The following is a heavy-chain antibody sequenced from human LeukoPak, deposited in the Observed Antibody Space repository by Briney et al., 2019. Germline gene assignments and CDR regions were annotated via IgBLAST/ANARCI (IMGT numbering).Heavy chain of an antibody. V-gene: IGHV3-9*01. Sequence: GGSLRLSCAASGFTFDDYAMHWVRQVPGKGLEWVSGISWNSGSLGYADSVKGRFTISRDNSKNTLYLQMNSLRAEDTAVYYCAKTSVLLWFGEYYYFDYWGQGTLVTVSS. CDR2: ISWNSGSL. J-gene: IGHJ4*02. CDR3: AKTSVLLWFGEYYYFDY. D-gene: IGHD3-10*01. CDR1: GFTFDDYA.